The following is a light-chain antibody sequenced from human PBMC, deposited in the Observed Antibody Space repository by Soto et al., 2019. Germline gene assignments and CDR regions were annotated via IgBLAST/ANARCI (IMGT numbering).Light chain of an antibody. CDR2: DVS. CDR1: QSISGW. J-gene: IGKJ2*01. V-gene: IGKV1-5*01. CDR3: QHYDSYPYT. Sequence: DIQMTQSPSTLSASVGDRVTITCRASQSISGWLAWYQQKPGQAPKLLIYDVSSLESGVPSRFRGSGSVTEFTLTISSLQPDDFATYYFQHYDSYPYTFGQGDKLEIK.